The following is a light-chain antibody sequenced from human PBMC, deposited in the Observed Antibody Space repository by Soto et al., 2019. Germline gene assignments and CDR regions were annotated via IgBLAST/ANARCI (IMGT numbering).Light chain of an antibody. J-gene: IGKJ4*01. CDR2: TAS. Sequence: DIQLTQSPSFLSASVGDRVTITCRASQGISKYLAWYQRKPGKAPKRLIYTASTLQSGVPSRFSGSGSGTEFTLTISSLQPEDFATYYCQQLNSYPLTCGGGTKVEIK. V-gene: IGKV1-9*01. CDR1: QGISKY. CDR3: QQLNSYPLT.